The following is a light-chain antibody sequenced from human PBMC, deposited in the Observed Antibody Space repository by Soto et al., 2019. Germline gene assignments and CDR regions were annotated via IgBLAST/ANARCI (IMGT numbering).Light chain of an antibody. CDR3: QQYNSYSLWT. J-gene: IGKJ1*01. CDR1: QDIIKY. CDR2: DAS. Sequence: DIQMTQSPSSMSASVGDRVTMTCHASQDIIKYLSWYQQKPGKAPKLLIYDASSLESGVPSRFSGSGSGTEFTLTIRSLQPDDLATYYCQQYNSYSLWTVGQGTKVDIK. V-gene: IGKV1-5*01.